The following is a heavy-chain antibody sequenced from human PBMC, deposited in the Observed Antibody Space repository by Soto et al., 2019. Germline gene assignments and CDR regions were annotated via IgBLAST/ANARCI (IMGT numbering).Heavy chain of an antibody. CDR2: INPNSGGT. Sequence: ASVKVSCKASGYTFTGYRMHWVRQAPGQGLEWMGWINPNSGGTNYAQKFQGRVTMTRDTSISTAYMELSRLRSDDTAVYYCARVKLERAGTTGFDPWGQGTMVTVYS. V-gene: IGHV1-2*02. D-gene: IGHD1-7*01. CDR3: ARVKLERAGTTGFDP. CDR1: GYTFTGYR. J-gene: IGHJ5*02.